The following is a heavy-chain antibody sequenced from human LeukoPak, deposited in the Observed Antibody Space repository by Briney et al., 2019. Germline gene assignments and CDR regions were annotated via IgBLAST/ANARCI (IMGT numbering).Heavy chain of an antibody. Sequence: SETLSLTCTVSGGSISSYYWSWIRQPAGKGLEWIGRIYTSGSTNYNPSLKSRVTMSVDTSKNQFSLKLGSVTAADTAVYYCARDLWARPHADAFDIWGQGTMVTVSS. J-gene: IGHJ3*02. CDR1: GGSISSYY. D-gene: IGHD3-16*01. CDR2: IYTSGST. V-gene: IGHV4-4*07. CDR3: ARDLWARPHADAFDI.